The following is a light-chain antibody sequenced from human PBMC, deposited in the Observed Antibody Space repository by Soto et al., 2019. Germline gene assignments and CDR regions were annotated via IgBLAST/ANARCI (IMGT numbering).Light chain of an antibody. V-gene: IGLV1-40*01. CDR3: GTWDSSLSAWV. CDR1: NSNLGAGYD. Sequence: QSVLTQPPSVSGAPGQRVTISCTGNNSNLGAGYDVHWYQQLPGAAPKLVVFGNRNRPSGVPERFSGSKSGTSASLAITGLQAEDEADYYCGTWDSSLSAWVFGGGTKVTVL. J-gene: IGLJ3*02. CDR2: GNR.